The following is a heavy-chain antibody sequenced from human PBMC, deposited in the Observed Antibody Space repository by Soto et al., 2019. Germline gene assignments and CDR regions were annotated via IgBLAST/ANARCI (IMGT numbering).Heavy chain of an antibody. V-gene: IGHV6-1*01. Sequence: QTLARTWGLSGDNLYSTSAALNWIRQSPSRALKWLGRTYYRSKWYNDYAVSVKSRITINPGTSKNQFSLQLNSVTPQDTAVYYCARGRHSTSSDIVSTAPFDVWGQGTLVTGSS. CDR1: GDNLYSTSAA. J-gene: IGHJ4*02. D-gene: IGHD5-12*01. CDR3: ARGRHSTSSDIVSTAPFDV. CDR2: TYYRSKWYN.